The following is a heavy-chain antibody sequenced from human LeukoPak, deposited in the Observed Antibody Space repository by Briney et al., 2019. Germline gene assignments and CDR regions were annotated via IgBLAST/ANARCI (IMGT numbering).Heavy chain of an antibody. V-gene: IGHV3-7*01. CDR2: INQDGSVK. J-gene: IGHJ4*02. CDR3: ARIGYSSSSFDY. Sequence: GGSLRLSCAASGFSFSVYWMSWVRQAPGKGLEWVANINQDGSVKYYVDSLKGRFTISRDNAKNSVYLQMNSLRAEDTAIYYCARIGYSSSSFDYWGQGTLVTVSS. CDR1: GFSFSVYW. D-gene: IGHD6-13*01.